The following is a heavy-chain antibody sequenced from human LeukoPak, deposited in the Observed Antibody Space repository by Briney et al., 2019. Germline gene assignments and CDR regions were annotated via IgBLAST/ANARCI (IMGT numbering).Heavy chain of an antibody. D-gene: IGHD3-10*01. CDR3: ARGARDYPKGWFDP. V-gene: IGHV1-8*01. J-gene: IGHJ5*02. CDR1: GYTFTIYD. CDR2: MNPNSGNT. Sequence: ASVKVSCKASGYTFTIYDINWVRQATGQGLEWLGWMNPNSGNTGYGAKFQGRVTMTRNTSISTAYMELSSLRSEDTAAYYCARGARDYPKGWFDPWGQGTLVTVSS.